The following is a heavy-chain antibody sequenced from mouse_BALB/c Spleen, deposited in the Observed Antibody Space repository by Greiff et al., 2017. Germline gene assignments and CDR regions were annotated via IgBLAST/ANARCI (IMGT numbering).Heavy chain of an antibody. CDR2: ISYDGSN. CDR1: GYSITSGYY. CDR3: ARDSGTRAMDY. J-gene: IGHJ4*01. Sequence: EVQLQESGPGLVKPSQSLSLTCSVTGYSITSGYYWNWIRQFPGNKLEWMGYISYDGSNNYNPSLKNRISITRDTSKNQFFLKLNSVTTEDTATYYCARDSGTRAMDYWGQGTSVTVSS. D-gene: IGHD4-1*01. V-gene: IGHV3-6*02.